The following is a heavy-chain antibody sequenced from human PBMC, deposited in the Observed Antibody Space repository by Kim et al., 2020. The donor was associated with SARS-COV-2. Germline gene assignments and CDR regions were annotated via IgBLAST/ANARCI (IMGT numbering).Heavy chain of an antibody. CDR3: AKDWGYGSGNYFTS. V-gene: IGHV3-9*01. CDR1: GFTFSSYA. J-gene: IGHJ5*02. Sequence: GGSLRLSCAASGFTFSSYAMHWVRQAPGKGLEWVAGISYDGKSIYYADSVKGRFTISRDNAKNSLYLQMNSLRPEDTALYYCAKDWGYGSGNYFTSWGQGTPVTVSS. D-gene: IGHD3-10*01. CDR2: ISYDGKSI.